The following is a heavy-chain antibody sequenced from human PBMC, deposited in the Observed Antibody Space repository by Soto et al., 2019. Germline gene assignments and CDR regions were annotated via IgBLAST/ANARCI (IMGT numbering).Heavy chain of an antibody. CDR2: ISNDGSS. CDR3: ARLPNKSPQN. CDR1: GFTFSSYC. J-gene: IGHJ1*01. V-gene: IGHV3-74*01. Sequence: EVQLVESGGGLVQPGGSLRLSCVASGFTFSSYCMHWVRQAPGKGLVWVSSISNDGSSIYADPVKGRFTISRDNAKNTLYLQMNSLRAVDTAVYYCARLPNKSPQNWGQGTLVIVSP.